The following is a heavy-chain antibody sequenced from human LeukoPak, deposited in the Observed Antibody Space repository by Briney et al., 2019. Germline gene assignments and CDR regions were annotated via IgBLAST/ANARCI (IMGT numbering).Heavy chain of an antibody. D-gene: IGHD3-10*01. J-gene: IGHJ4*02. V-gene: IGHV3-11*06. CDR1: GFIFSDYS. Sequence: GGSLRLSCAASGFIFSDYSMSWIRQAPGKGLEWVSYISTHSTYTHYADSVRGRITISRDNAKTSLYLEMNSLRAEDTAVYYCARSIKGDSDHWGQGTLITVSS. CDR3: ARSIKGDSDH. CDR2: ISTHSTYT.